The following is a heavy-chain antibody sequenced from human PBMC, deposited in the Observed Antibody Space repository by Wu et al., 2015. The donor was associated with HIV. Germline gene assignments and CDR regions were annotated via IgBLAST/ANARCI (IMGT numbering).Heavy chain of an antibody. CDR3: ARDDSSYSSSSNVYFDY. CDR2: IIPIFGTA. D-gene: IGHD6-13*01. Sequence: QVQLVQSGAEVKKPGASVKVSCKASGGTFSSYAISWVRQAPGQGLEWMGRIIPIFGTANYAQKFQGRVTITADESTSTAYMELSSLRSEDTAVYYCARDDSSYSSSSNVYFDYWGQGTLVTVSS. CDR1: GGTFSSYA. V-gene: IGHV1-69*18. J-gene: IGHJ4*02.